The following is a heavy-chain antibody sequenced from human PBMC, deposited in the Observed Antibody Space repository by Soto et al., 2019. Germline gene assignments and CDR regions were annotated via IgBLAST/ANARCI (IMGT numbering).Heavy chain of an antibody. CDR2: IRSSRWTI. J-gene: IGHJ3*02. Sequence: QVQLVASGGGLVKPGGSLSLSCATSGFIFTDFYMGWVRQSPGKGLEWIAQIRSSRWTIFYAVSSKGRFTISRDNGKRMLYLQMDSLTDEYTAFYYCATITYGRSFDMCGQGTAVTVSS. CDR1: GFIFTDFY. CDR3: ATITYGRSFDM. V-gene: IGHV3-11*01. D-gene: IGHD3-16*01.